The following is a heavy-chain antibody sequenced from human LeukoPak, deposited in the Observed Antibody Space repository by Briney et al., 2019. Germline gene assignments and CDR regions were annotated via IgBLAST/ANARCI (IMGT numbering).Heavy chain of an antibody. J-gene: IGHJ4*02. CDR2: ISAYNGNT. CDR1: GYTFTSYG. CDR3: ARATRGPYCSGGSCYAQIDY. Sequence: ASVKVSCKASGYTFTSYGISWVRQAPGQGLEWMGWISAYNGNTNYAQKLQGRVTMTTDKSTSTAYMELSSLRSEDTAVYYCARATRGPYCSGGSCYAQIDYWGQGTLVTVSS. D-gene: IGHD2-15*01. V-gene: IGHV1-18*01.